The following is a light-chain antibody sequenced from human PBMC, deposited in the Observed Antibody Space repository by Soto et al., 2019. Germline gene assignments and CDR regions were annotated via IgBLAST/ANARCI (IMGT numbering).Light chain of an antibody. V-gene: IGLV1-44*01. CDR1: SSNIGGNT. CDR2: SNN. J-gene: IGLJ3*02. CDR3: AAWDDSLNGRV. Sequence: QSVLTQPPSVSAAPGQRVTISCSGSSSNIGGNTVNWYQQLPGTAPKLLIYSNNQRPSGVPDRFSGSKSGTSASLAISGLQSEDEADYYCAAWDDSLNGRVFGGGTQLNVL.